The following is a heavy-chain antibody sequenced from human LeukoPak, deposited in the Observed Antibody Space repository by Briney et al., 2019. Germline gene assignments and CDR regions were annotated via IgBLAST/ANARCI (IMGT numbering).Heavy chain of an antibody. CDR2: INPNSGGT. D-gene: IGHD3-22*01. CDR3: ASGRDFYDSSGYSSRLDC. V-gene: IGHV1-2*02. Sequence: APLKLSCKTSGYTFTDYYMHWVRQAPGQGLEWMGWINPNSGGTNYAQKFQGRVTMTRDTSISTAYMELSRLRSDDTAVYYCASGRDFYDSSGYSSRLDCWGQGTLVTVSS. J-gene: IGHJ4*02. CDR1: GYTFTDYY.